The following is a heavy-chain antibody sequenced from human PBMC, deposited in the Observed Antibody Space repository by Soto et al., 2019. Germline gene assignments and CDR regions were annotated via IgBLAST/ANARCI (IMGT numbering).Heavy chain of an antibody. J-gene: IGHJ5*02. V-gene: IGHV1-18*01. CDR3: PLGRGSGSRGFDP. Sequence: QVQLVQSGTEVKKPGASVKVSCKASGYTFTSYGISWMRQAPGQGLEWMGWINPFNGKTNYAQKFQGRVTMTTDTSTTTAYMELRNRRSDYTAVYYFPLGRGSGSRGFDPWGQGTLVTVAS. D-gene: IGHD2-15*01. CDR1: GYTFTSYG. CDR2: INPFNGKT.